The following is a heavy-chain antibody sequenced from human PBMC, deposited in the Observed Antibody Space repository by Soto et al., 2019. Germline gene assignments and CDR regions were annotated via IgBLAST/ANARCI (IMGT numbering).Heavy chain of an antibody. D-gene: IGHD3-16*02. V-gene: IGHV3-15*01. CDR1: GFLFNNAW. Sequence: GGSLRLSCVASGFLFNNAWMSWVRQAPGKGLEWVGRIKRKSDGETTDYAAPVKGRFSISIDDSEHTLYLHMNSLKTEDTAVYYCSTDSYDFVWGSYRFLKYRGQGTLVTVSS. CDR3: STDSYDFVWGSYRFLKY. CDR2: IKRKSDGETT. J-gene: IGHJ4*02.